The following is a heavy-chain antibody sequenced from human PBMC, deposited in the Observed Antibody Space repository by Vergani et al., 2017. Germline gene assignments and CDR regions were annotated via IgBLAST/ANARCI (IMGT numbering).Heavy chain of an antibody. Sequence: QVQLVQSGAEVKRPGASVKVSCKPSGYPFISQGISWVRQAPGQGLEWMGRISVHNGDTNYAQKFRGRVTMTTDTSTNTAYMELTSLRSDDTAVYFCATAGSYFESSAYTYWGQGTLVTVSS. D-gene: IGHD3-22*01. V-gene: IGHV1-18*01. CDR1: GYPFISQG. CDR2: ISVHNGDT. CDR3: ATAGSYFESSAYTY. J-gene: IGHJ4*02.